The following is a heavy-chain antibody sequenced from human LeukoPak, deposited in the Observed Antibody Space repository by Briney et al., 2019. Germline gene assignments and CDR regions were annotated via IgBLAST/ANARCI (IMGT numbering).Heavy chain of an antibody. Sequence: ASVKVSCKASGYPFTSYYMHWVRQATGQGLEWMGWMNPNSGDTGYAQKFQGRVTMTRDTSISTAYMELSSLRSEDTGVYYCARGPYYDSRGYTYYYMDVWGKGTTVTISS. D-gene: IGHD3-22*01. CDR2: MNPNSGDT. CDR3: ARGPYYDSRGYTYYYMDV. CDR1: GYPFTSYY. J-gene: IGHJ6*03. V-gene: IGHV1-8*02.